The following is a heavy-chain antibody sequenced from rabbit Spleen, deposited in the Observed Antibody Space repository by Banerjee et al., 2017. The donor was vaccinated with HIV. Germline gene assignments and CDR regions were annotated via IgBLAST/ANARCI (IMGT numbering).Heavy chain of an antibody. Sequence: QAQLVESGGGLVKPEGSLTLSCTASGFSFSNKAVLCWVRQAPGKGLEWIACIYAGSSGTTYSATWATGRFTISKTSSTTVTLQMTSLTVADTATYFCARDTGTSFSSYGMDLWGPGTLVTVS. J-gene: IGHJ6*01. CDR2: IYAGSSGTT. D-gene: IGHD7-1*01. CDR3: ARDTGTSFSSYGMDL. V-gene: IGHV1S45*01. CDR1: GFSFSNKAV.